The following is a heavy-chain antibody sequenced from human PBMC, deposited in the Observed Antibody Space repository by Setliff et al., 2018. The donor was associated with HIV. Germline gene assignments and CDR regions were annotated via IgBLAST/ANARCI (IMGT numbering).Heavy chain of an antibody. CDR1: GDSMIPHY. Sequence: PSETLSLTCLVSGDSMIPHYWSWIRQPPGRGLEWIGYISNSGSPSYSPSLESRVTILLDTSKNQFSLRLSSVTAADTAVYYCARHRGRPGTTWYNHYMDVWGTGATVTVSS. CDR3: ARHRGRPGTTWYNHYMDV. V-gene: IGHV4-59*11. CDR2: ISNSGSP. D-gene: IGHD1-7*01. J-gene: IGHJ6*03.